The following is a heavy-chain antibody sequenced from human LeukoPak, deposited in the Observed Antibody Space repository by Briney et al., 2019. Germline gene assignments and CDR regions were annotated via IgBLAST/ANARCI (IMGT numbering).Heavy chain of an antibody. CDR2: ISGSGGST. Sequence: PGGSLRLSCAASGFTFSSYAMSWVRQAPGKGLEWVSAISGSGGSTYYADSVKGRFTISRDNSKNTLYLQMNSLRAEDTAVYYCAKGKLTPINYGSRSHGHYGMDVWGQGTTVTVSS. V-gene: IGHV3-23*01. CDR3: AKGKLTPINYGSRSHGHYGMDV. J-gene: IGHJ6*02. CDR1: GFTFSSYA. D-gene: IGHD3-10*01.